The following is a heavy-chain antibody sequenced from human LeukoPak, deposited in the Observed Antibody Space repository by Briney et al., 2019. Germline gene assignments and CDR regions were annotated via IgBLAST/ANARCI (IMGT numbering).Heavy chain of an antibody. CDR2: IYYSGST. J-gene: IGHJ4*02. Sequence: SGTLSLTCAVSGGSISSDNWWSWVRQPPGKGLEWIGYIYYSGSTNYNPSLKSRVTISVDRSKNQFTLKLSSVTAADTAVYYCARDARVVPAALDYWGQGTLVTVSS. V-gene: IGHV4-4*02. D-gene: IGHD2-2*01. CDR3: ARDARVVPAALDY. CDR1: GGSISSDNW.